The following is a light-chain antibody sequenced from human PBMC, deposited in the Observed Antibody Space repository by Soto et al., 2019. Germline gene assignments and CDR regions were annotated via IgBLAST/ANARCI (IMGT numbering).Light chain of an antibody. CDR2: DAS. CDR1: QDISNY. V-gene: IGKV1-33*01. Sequence: DIQMTQSPSSLSASVGDRVTITCQASQDISNYLNWYQQKPGKAPKLLIYDASNLETGVPSRFSGSESGTDFTFTISSLQPEDIATYYCPQYDNLPFTFGPGTKVDIK. J-gene: IGKJ3*01. CDR3: PQYDNLPFT.